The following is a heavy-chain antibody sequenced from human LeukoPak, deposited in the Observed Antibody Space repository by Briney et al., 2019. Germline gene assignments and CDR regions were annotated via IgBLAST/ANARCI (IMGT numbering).Heavy chain of an antibody. Sequence: GGSLRLSCAASGFTFSSYEMNWVRQAPGKGLEWVSTIRNSGSSTSYADSVKGRFTISRDNSKNTLYLQLNSLRADDTALYYCAKQSHDYGGYMDFWGQGTLVTVSS. V-gene: IGHV3-23*01. CDR3: AKQSHDYGGYMDF. CDR1: GFTFSSYE. J-gene: IGHJ4*02. D-gene: IGHD4-17*01. CDR2: IRNSGSST.